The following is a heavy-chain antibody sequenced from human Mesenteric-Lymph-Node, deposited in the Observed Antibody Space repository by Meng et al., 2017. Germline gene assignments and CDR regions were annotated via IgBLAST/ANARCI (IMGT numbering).Heavy chain of an antibody. Sequence: GGSLRLSCAASGFTFSSYAMTWVRQAPGKGLEWVSTISGDGGTQHYTDSAKGRFTISRDSSKRTLYLQMNSLRAEDMALYYCAKGRGYSGYDMDYWGQGTLVTVSS. J-gene: IGHJ4*02. CDR3: AKGRGYSGYDMDY. CDR1: GFTFSSYA. V-gene: IGHV3-23*01. CDR2: ISGDGGTQ. D-gene: IGHD5-12*01.